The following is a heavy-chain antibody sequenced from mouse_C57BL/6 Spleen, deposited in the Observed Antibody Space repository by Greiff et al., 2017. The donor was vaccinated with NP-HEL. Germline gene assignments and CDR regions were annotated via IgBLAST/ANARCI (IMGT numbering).Heavy chain of an antibody. CDR3: ASQLAPDWYFDV. Sequence: EVKLMESGPELVKPGASVKISCKASGYSFTDYNMNWVKQSNGKSLEWIGVINPNYGTTSYNQKFKGKATLTVDQSSSTAYMQLNSLTSEDSAVYYCASQLAPDWYFDVWGTGTTVTVSS. CDR2: INPNYGTT. CDR1: GYSFTDYN. J-gene: IGHJ1*03. V-gene: IGHV1-39*01. D-gene: IGHD4-1*02.